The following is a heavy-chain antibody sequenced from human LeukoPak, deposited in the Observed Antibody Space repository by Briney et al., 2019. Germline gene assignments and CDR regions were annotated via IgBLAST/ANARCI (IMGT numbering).Heavy chain of an antibody. V-gene: IGHV4-34*01. J-gene: IGHJ5*02. D-gene: IGHD6-13*01. CDR2: INHSGSP. CDR3: ATRPLTDISAAGTSWFDP. Sequence: SETLSLTCAVYGGSFSGYSWNWIRQPPGKGLEWIGEINHSGSPTYNPSLKSRVTISVDTSKNQFSLKLTSATAADTAVYYCATRPLTDISAAGTSWFDPWGQGTLVTVSS. CDR1: GGSFSGYS.